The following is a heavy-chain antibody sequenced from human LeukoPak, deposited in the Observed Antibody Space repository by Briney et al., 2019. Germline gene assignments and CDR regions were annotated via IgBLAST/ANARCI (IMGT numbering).Heavy chain of an antibody. CDR1: GFTFSSYA. J-gene: IGHJ4*02. CDR2: ISGSGGST. D-gene: IGHD3-22*01. V-gene: IGHV3-23*01. Sequence: PGGSLRLSCAASGFTFSSYAMIWVRQAPGKGLEWVSAISGSGGSTYYADSGKGRFTISRYNSKNTLYLQMNSLRAEDTALYYFTRDDDSTEFDYWGEGTLVTVSS. CDR3: TRDDDSTEFDY.